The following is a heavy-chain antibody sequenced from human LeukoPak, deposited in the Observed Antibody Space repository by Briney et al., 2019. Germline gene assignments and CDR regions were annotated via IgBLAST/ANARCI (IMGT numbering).Heavy chain of an antibody. CDR2: IYSGGAT. Sequence: PGGSLRLSCAASGFSISSNYMTWVRQAPGKGLEWVSVIYSGGATYFADSVKGRFTISRDNAKNSLYLQMNSLRAEDTALYYCARAAPTRTMIGSGADYWGQGTLVTVSS. V-gene: IGHV3-53*01. CDR1: GFSISSNY. J-gene: IGHJ4*02. D-gene: IGHD3-22*01. CDR3: ARAAPTRTMIGSGADY.